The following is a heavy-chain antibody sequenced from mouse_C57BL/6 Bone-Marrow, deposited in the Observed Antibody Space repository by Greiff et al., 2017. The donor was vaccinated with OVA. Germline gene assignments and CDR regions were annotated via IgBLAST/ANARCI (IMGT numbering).Heavy chain of an antibody. Sequence: EVKLVESGGGLVKPGGSLKLSCAASGFTFSSYAMSWVRQTPEKRLEWVATISDGGSYTYYPDNVKGRFTISRDNAKNNLYLQMSHLKSEDTAMYYCAREKSNYAMDYWGQGTSVTVSS. D-gene: IGHD1-3*01. V-gene: IGHV5-4*01. CDR2: ISDGGSYT. J-gene: IGHJ4*01. CDR3: AREKSNYAMDY. CDR1: GFTFSSYA.